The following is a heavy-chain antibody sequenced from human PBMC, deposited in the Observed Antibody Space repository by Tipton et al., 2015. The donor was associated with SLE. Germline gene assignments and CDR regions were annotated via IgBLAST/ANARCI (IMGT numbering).Heavy chain of an antibody. CDR2: IYYSANT. CDR1: GASITSTSYY. J-gene: IGHJ5*02. V-gene: IGHV4-39*07. D-gene: IGHD3-3*01. CDR3: VSGPSHNLWSGYDFKWFDP. Sequence: TLSLTCSVSGASITSTSYYWGWIRQPPGKGLEWIENIYYSANTFYNPSLKSRVTISVDTSKNQFSLKLSSVTAADTAVYYCVSGPSHNLWSGYDFKWFDPWGQGALVIVSS.